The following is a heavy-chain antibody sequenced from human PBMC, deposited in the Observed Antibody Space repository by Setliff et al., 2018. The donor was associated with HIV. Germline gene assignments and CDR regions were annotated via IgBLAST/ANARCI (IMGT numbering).Heavy chain of an antibody. CDR1: GGSISTYY. D-gene: IGHD3-22*01. CDR3: ARHGHFYDSSSSDAFDI. J-gene: IGHJ3*02. CDR2: VSYSGST. V-gene: IGHV4-59*08. Sequence: LSLTCNVSGGSISTYYWSWIRQPPGKGLEWLGYVSYSGSTNFNPSLESRLAMSVDMSKNHFSLKLRSVTAADTAVYYRARHGHFYDSSSSDAFDIWGHGTMVTVSS.